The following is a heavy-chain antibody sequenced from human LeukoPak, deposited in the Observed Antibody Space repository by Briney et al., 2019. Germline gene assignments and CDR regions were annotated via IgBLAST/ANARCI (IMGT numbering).Heavy chain of an antibody. CDR2: ISSSGSTI. CDR1: GFTFSDYY. CDR3: ARSSDAESFQC. J-gene: IGHJ1*01. D-gene: IGHD3-22*01. Sequence: GGSLRLSCAASGFTFSDYYVSWIRQAPGKGLEWVSYISSSGSTIYYADSVKGRFTISRDNAKNSLYLQMNSLRAEDTAVYYCARSSDAESFQCWGQGTLVTVSS. V-gene: IGHV3-11*04.